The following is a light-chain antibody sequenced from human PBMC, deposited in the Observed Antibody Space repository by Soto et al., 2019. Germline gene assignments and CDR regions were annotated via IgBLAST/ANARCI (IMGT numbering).Light chain of an antibody. Sequence: EIVLTQSPGTLSLSPGERATLSCRAIQTVSRNNLVWYQQRPGQPPRLLIYGASTRATGIPARFSGSGSGTEFTLTISSLQSEDFAVYYCQQYNNWPLRTFGQGTKVDIK. CDR2: GAS. CDR1: QTVSRNN. CDR3: QQYNNWPLRT. V-gene: IGKV3-15*01. J-gene: IGKJ1*01.